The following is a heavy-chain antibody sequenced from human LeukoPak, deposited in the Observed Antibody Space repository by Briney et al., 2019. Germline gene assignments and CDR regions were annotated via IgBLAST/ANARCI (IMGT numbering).Heavy chain of an antibody. D-gene: IGHD2-8*01. Sequence: GGSLRLSCSASGFTLSHYWMTWVRQAPGKGLEWVSAISSGGSTYYPDSMKGRFTISRDNSKNTLYLQMNSLRGEDTAVYYCAKGGVMGARETDYWGQGTLVTVSS. CDR1: GFTLSHYW. CDR2: ISSGGST. V-gene: IGHV3-23*01. CDR3: AKGGVMGARETDY. J-gene: IGHJ4*02.